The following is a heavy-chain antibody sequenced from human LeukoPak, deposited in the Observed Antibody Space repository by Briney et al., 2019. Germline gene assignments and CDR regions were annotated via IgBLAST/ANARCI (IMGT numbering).Heavy chain of an antibody. Sequence: GASVRVSCKASGYTFTGHYMHWVRQAPGQGLEWMGRINPNSGGTNYAQKFQGRVTMTRDTSISTAYMELSRLGSDDTAVYYCARGGAVLGTKYNWFDPWGQGTLVTVSS. CDR2: INPNSGGT. V-gene: IGHV1-2*06. CDR1: GYTFTGHY. CDR3: ARGGAVLGTKYNWFDP. J-gene: IGHJ5*02. D-gene: IGHD3-16*01.